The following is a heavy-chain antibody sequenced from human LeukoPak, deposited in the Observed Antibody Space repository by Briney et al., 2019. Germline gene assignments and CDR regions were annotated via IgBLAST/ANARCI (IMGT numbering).Heavy chain of an antibody. J-gene: IGHJ3*02. V-gene: IGHV3-23*01. CDR3: VTKLYVSHHTHAFDI. CDR2: ISGSGTTI. Sequence: PGGSLRLSRTASGFTFSNYPINFVRQAPGKGLDWVSAISGSGTTIYYADAVRGRFTISRDNSKNTVYLQMNSLRAEDTALYYCVTKLYVSHHTHAFDIWGQGTMATVSP. D-gene: IGHD3-16*01. CDR1: GFTFSNYP.